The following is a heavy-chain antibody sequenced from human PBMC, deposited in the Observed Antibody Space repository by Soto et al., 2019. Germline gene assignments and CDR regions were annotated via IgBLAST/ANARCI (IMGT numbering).Heavy chain of an antibody. CDR3: ARDLVGYGDYVFDF. CDR1: GFTFSSYG. D-gene: IGHD4-17*01. V-gene: IGHV3-33*01. J-gene: IGHJ4*02. Sequence: QVQLVESGGGVVQPGRSLRLSCAASGFTFSSYGMHWVRQAPGKGLEWVAFIWYDGSNKEYADSVKGRFTVSRDNSKNTLYLQMNILRAEETAVYYCARDLVGYGDYVFDFWGQGTLVPVSS. CDR2: IWYDGSNK.